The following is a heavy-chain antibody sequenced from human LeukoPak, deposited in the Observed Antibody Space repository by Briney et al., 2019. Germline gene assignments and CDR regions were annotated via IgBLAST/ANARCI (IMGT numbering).Heavy chain of an antibody. J-gene: IGHJ3*02. CDR2: ISGSGGST. V-gene: IGHV3-23*01. Sequence: PGGSLRLSCAASGFTFSSYAMSWVRQAPGKGLEWVSAISGSGGSTYYADSVKGRFTTSRDNSKNTLYLQMNSLRAEDTAVYYCANPKPVVILGDAFDIWGQGTMVTVSS. CDR1: GFTFSSYA. CDR3: ANPKPVVILGDAFDI. D-gene: IGHD3-22*01.